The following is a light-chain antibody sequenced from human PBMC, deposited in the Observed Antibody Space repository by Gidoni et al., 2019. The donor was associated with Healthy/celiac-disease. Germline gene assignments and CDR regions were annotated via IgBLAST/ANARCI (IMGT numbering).Light chain of an antibody. Sequence: SPPSPSLSPGERATISCRASQSVSSCLAWYQQKPGKAPRLLIYDASTRETGIPARFSGSGSGTEFTLTISSLEPEDFAVYYCQQRSSWSPTFGQGTKVEIK. CDR3: QQRSSWSPT. CDR2: DAS. CDR1: QSVSSC. J-gene: IGKJ1*01. V-gene: IGKV3-11*01.